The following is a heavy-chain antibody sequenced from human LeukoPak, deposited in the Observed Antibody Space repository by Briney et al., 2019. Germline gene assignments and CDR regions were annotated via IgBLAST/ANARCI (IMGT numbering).Heavy chain of an antibody. V-gene: IGHV3-30*02. CDR1: GFTFSSYG. D-gene: IGHD5-18*01. Sequence: GGSLRLSCAASGFTFSSYGMHWVRQAPGKGLEWVAFIRYDGSNTYYADSVKGRFTISRDNAKNSLYLQMNSLRAEDTAVYYCARVSKTYSYGYLNDYWGQGTLVTVSS. CDR3: ARVSKTYSYGYLNDY. CDR2: IRYDGSNT. J-gene: IGHJ4*02.